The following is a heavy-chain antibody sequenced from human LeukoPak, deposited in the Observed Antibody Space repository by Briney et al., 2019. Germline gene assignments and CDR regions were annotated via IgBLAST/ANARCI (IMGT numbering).Heavy chain of an antibody. CDR2: ISGDGSST. CDR1: GFTFSSYW. Sequence: PGGSLRLSCAAPGFTFSSYWMHWVRQTPGKGLVWVSRISGDGSSTTYAEYVKGRFTISRDNAKNTLYLQMNTLRAEDTAVYYCARELPFDYWGQGTLVTVSS. V-gene: IGHV3-74*01. J-gene: IGHJ4*02. CDR3: ARELPFDY.